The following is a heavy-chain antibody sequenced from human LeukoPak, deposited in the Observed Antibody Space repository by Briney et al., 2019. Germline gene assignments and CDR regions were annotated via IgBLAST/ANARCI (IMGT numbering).Heavy chain of an antibody. CDR3: GKVGGNTNS. J-gene: IGHJ4*02. D-gene: IGHD4-23*01. CDR1: GASITRDIFY. CDR2: IHNSRRT. Sequence: SETLSLTCAVSGASITRDIFYWSWIRQSPGTGLEWIVVIHNSRRTSYTPSLASRLSLSVDPSANKFFLWMTSVTAAHTATYFCGKVGGNTNSWGQGTLVTVSS. V-gene: IGHV4-31*11.